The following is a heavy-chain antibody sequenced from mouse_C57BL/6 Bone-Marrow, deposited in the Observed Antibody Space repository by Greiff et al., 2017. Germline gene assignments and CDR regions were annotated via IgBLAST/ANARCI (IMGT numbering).Heavy chain of an antibody. CDR2: IWSGGST. CDR1: GFSLTSYG. CDR3: AREGATVAPYYAMDY. Sequence: VKLEESGPGLVQPSQSLSITCTVSGFSLTSYGVHWVRQSPGKGLEWLGVIWSGGSTDYKAAFISRLSISKDNSKSQVFFKMNSLQADDTAIYYCAREGATVAPYYAMDYWGQGTSVTVSS. D-gene: IGHD1-1*01. J-gene: IGHJ4*01. V-gene: IGHV2-2*01.